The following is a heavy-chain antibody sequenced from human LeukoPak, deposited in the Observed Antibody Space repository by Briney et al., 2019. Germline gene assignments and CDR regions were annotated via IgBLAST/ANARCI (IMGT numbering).Heavy chain of an antibody. CDR1: GYTFAIFG. CDR3: ARAGATVTKFYDY. J-gene: IGHJ4*02. D-gene: IGHD4-17*01. Sequence: ASVKVSCKASGYTFAIFGVTWVRQAPRQGLEWMGWIGTNNENTNYAQKFQGRVTMTTDTSTSTVYMELRSLRSDDTAVYYCARAGATVTKFYDYWGQGTLVSVSS. CDR2: IGTNNENT. V-gene: IGHV1-18*01.